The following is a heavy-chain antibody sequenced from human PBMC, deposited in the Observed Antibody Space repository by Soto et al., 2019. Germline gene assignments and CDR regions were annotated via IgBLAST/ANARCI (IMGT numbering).Heavy chain of an antibody. CDR2: ISSSSSTI. CDR1: GFTFSSYS. V-gene: IGHV3-48*02. CDR3: ARDTSSPDYYYGMDV. D-gene: IGHD2-2*01. J-gene: IGHJ6*02. Sequence: GGSLRLSCAASGFTFSSYSMNWVRQAPGKGLEWVSYISSSSSTIYYADSVKGRFTISRDNAKNSLYLQMNSLRDEDTAVYYCARDTSSPDYYYGMDVWGQGTTVTVSS.